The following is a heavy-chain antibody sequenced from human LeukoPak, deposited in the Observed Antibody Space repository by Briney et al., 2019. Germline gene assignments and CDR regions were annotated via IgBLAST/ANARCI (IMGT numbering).Heavy chain of an antibody. D-gene: IGHD3-10*01. CDR2: FDPEGGET. V-gene: IGHV1-24*01. CDR1: GYTLTELS. Sequence: PWVSVKVSCKVSGYTLTELSMHWVRQAPGKGLEWMGGFDPEGGETIYAQKFQGRVTMTEDTSTDTAYMELSSLRSEDTAVYYCATYGSRSYPFDYWGQGTLVTVSS. CDR3: ATYGSRSYPFDY. J-gene: IGHJ4*02.